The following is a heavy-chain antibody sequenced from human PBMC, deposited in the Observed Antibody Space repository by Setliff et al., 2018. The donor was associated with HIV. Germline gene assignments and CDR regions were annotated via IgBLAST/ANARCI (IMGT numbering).Heavy chain of an antibody. Sequence: GGSLRLSCAASGFIFSDHVMHWVRQAPGKGLEWVAFIRLDGSNKYYADSVKGRFTISRDNTKNSLYLQMDGLRVEDTAVYYCARLRINDFWGQGTLVTVSS. CDR2: IRLDGSNK. J-gene: IGHJ4*02. CDR1: GFIFSDHV. D-gene: IGHD2-15*01. CDR3: ARLRINDF. V-gene: IGHV3-30*02.